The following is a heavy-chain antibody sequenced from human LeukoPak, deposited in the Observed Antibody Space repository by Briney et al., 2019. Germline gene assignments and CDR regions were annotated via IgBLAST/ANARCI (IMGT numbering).Heavy chain of an antibody. CDR3: ARNLGSGWYYDY. CDR2: MYYSGST. V-gene: IGHV4-59*08. J-gene: IGHJ4*02. D-gene: IGHD6-19*01. Sequence: SETLSLTCTVSGGSISSYYWSWIRQPPGKGLQWIGYMYYSGSTNYNPSLRSRVTISVDTSKNQFSLKLSSVTAADTAVYYCARNLGSGWYYDYWGQGILVTVSS. CDR1: GGSISSYY.